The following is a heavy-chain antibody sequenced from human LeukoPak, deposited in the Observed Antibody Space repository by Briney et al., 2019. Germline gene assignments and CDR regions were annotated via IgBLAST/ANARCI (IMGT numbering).Heavy chain of an antibody. V-gene: IGHV4-31*03. Sequence: SETLSLTCTVSGGSISSGGYYWSWIRQHPGKGLEWIGTIYTIGSAYYNPSLKSRVTISVDTSENQFSLKLSSVTAADTAVYYCARGTARDYYDSSGTYYFDYWGQGTLVTVSS. CDR2: IYTIGSA. CDR3: ARGTARDYYDSSGTYYFDY. CDR1: GGSISSGGYY. J-gene: IGHJ4*02. D-gene: IGHD3-22*01.